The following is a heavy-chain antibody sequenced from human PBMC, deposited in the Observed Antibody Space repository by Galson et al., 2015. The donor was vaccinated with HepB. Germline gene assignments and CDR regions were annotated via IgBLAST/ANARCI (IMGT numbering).Heavy chain of an antibody. CDR1: GDSMNNKY. J-gene: IGHJ4*02. D-gene: IGHD3-9*01. CDR2: IYSSGYT. Sequence: ETLSLTCTVSGDSMNNKYWSWIRQPAGERLEWIGRIYSSGYTNYNPSLQSRVTMSVDTSKNQFSLKLASVTAADTAVYYCAGEGRGILTVNRFDYWGQGTLVTVSS. CDR3: AGEGRGILTVNRFDY. V-gene: IGHV4-4*07.